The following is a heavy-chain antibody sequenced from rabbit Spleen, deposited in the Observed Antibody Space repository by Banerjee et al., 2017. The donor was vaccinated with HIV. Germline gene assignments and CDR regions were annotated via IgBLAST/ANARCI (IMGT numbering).Heavy chain of an antibody. J-gene: IGHJ4*01. CDR1: GVSFNDKDV. CDR2: IEAGSSGFT. D-gene: IGHD2-1*01. CDR3: ARGSAAMTMVITGYYLNL. V-gene: IGHV1S45*01. Sequence: QEQLEESGGGLVKPEGSLTLTCKASGVSFNDKDVMCWVRQAPGKGLEWIACIEAGSSGFTYFASWAKGRFTISKTSSTTVTLEMTSLTAADTATYFCARGSAAMTMVITGYYLNLWGPGTLVTVS.